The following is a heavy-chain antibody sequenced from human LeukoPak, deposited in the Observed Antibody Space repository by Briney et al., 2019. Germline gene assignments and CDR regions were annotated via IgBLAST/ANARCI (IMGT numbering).Heavy chain of an antibody. Sequence: SVKVSCKASGGTISSNVFSWMRQAPGQGPEWMGGIIPILGSTKYAQRFQDRVTITTDESTGTSYMELSSLRSEDTAVYYCATGAHGYNFAAFDIWGQGTMVTVSS. V-gene: IGHV1-69*05. D-gene: IGHD5-24*01. J-gene: IGHJ3*02. CDR1: GGTISSNV. CDR2: IIPILGST. CDR3: ATGAHGYNFAAFDI.